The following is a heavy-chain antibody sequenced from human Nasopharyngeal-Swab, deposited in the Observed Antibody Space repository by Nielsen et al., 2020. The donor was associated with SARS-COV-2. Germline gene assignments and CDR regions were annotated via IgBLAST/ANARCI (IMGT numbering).Heavy chain of an antibody. V-gene: IGHV3-20*01. J-gene: IGHJ5*02. CDR3: ARGRIAAAGTGSYWFDP. CDR2: INWNGGST. CDR1: GFTFDDYG. D-gene: IGHD6-13*01. Sequence: VGSLRLSCAASGFTFDDYGMSWVRQAPGKGLEWVSGINWNGGSTGYADSVKGRFTISRDNAKNSLYLQMNSLRAEDTALYHCARGRIAAAGTGSYWFDPWGQGTLVTVSS.